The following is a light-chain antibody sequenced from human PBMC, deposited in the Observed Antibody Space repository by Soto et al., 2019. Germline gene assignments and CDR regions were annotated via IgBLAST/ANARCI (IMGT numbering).Light chain of an antibody. Sequence: DITMTQSPSSLSASVGDRVTITCRARQSISNYLNWYQQKSGTAPKLLIHTASTLQSGVPSRFSGRGSGPDFTLTISSVQPDDFAIYFCQQSYSTPPTFGQGTTLEIK. CDR1: QSISNY. J-gene: IGKJ2*01. V-gene: IGKV1-39*01. CDR3: QQSYSTPPT. CDR2: TAS.